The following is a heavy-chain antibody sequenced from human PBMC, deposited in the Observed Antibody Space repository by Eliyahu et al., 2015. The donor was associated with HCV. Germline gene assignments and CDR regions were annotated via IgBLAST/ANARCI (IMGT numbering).Heavy chain of an antibody. Sequence: QVQLVESGGGVVQPGRSXXLSCAASGFTFSSYAMHWVRQAPGKGLEWVAAIXYDGSNKYYADSVKGRFTISXDNSKNTLYLQMNSLRAEDTAVYYCAREGDYGDSYFDYWGQGTLVTVSS. V-gene: IGHV3-30*04. D-gene: IGHD4-17*01. CDR3: AREGDYGDSYFDY. J-gene: IGHJ4*02. CDR2: IXYDGSNK. CDR1: GFTFSSYA.